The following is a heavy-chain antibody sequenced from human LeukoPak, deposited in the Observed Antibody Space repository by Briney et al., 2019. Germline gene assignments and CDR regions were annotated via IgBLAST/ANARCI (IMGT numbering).Heavy chain of an antibody. V-gene: IGHV1-3*01. CDR3: ARGPPQYFQH. CDR1: GYTFTSYA. CDR2: INAGNGNT. Sequence: ASVKVSCKASGYTFTSYAMHWVRQAPGQRLEWMGWINAGNGNTKCSQKFQGRVTITRNTSASTAYMELSSLRSEDTAVYYCARGPPQYFQHWGQGTLVTVSS. J-gene: IGHJ1*01.